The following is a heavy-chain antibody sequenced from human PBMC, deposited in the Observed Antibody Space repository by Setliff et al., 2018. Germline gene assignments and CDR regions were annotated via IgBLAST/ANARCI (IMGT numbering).Heavy chain of an antibody. Sequence: ASVKVSCKASGYTFTSYGISWVRQAPGQGLEWMGWISAYIGNTNYAQKLQGRVTMTEDTSTDTAYMELSSLRSEDTAVYYCARAVGYCSGGSCYKGDDYWGQGTLVTVSS. CDR1: GYTFTSYG. J-gene: IGHJ4*02. CDR3: ARAVGYCSGGSCYKGDDY. CDR2: ISAYIGNT. D-gene: IGHD2-15*01. V-gene: IGHV1-18*01.